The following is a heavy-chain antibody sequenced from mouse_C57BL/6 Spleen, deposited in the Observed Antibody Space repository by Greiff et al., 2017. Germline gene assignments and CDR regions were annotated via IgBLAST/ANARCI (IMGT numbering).Heavy chain of an antibody. Sequence: QVQLQQSGAELVKPGASVKLSCKASGYTFTEYTIHWVKQRSGQGLEWIGWFYPGSGSIKYNEKFKDKATLTADKSSSTVYMELSRLTSEDSAVYFYARNEPFVITTVYFDYWGQGTTLTVSS. V-gene: IGHV1-62-2*01. CDR1: GYTFTEYT. D-gene: IGHD2-4*01. CDR3: ARNEPFVITTVYFDY. CDR2: FYPGSGSI. J-gene: IGHJ2*01.